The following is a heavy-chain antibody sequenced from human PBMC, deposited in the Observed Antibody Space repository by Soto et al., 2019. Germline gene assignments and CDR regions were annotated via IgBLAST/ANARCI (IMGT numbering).Heavy chain of an antibody. J-gene: IGHJ4*02. D-gene: IGHD2-21*02. V-gene: IGHV1-3*05. CDR3: ARSIVVVTARDY. CDR2: INAGNGNT. Sequence: QVQLVQSGAEEKKPGASVKVSCKASGYTFTSYAMHWVRQAPGQRLEWMGWINAGNGNTKYSQKFQGRVTITRETSASTAYRELSSLGSEDTAVYDCARSIVVVTARDYWGQGTLVTVSS. CDR1: GYTFTSYA.